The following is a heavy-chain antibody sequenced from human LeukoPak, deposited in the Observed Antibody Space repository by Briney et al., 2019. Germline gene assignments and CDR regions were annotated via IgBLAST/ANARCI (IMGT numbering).Heavy chain of an antibody. CDR3: AREDTAMGYSGIDY. J-gene: IGHJ4*02. CDR1: GRTFSSYA. V-gene: IGHV1-69*06. Sequence: EASVKVSCKASGRTFSSYAISWVRQAPGQGLEWMGGIIPIFGTANYAQKFQGRVTITADKSTSTAYMELSSLRSEDTAVYYCAREDTAMGYSGIDYWGQGTLVTVSS. D-gene: IGHD5-18*01. CDR2: IIPIFGTA.